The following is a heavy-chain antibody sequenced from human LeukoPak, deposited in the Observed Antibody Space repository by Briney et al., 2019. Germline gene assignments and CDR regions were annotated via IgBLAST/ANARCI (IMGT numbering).Heavy chain of an antibody. CDR1: GYTFTSYD. D-gene: IGHD2-2*01. Sequence: SVKVSCKASGYTFTSYDINWVRQATGQGLEWMGGIIPIFGTANYAQKFQGRVTITADESTSTAYMELSSLRSEDTAVYYCARGGYCSSTSCPKVYWGQGTLVTVSS. CDR3: ARGGYCSSTSCPKVY. CDR2: IIPIFGTA. V-gene: IGHV1-69*13. J-gene: IGHJ4*02.